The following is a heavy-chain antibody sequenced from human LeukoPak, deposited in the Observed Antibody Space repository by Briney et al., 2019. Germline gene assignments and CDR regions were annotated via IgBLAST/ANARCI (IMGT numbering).Heavy chain of an antibody. CDR3: ARVRYGDYDLTDAFYI. CDR1: GYSISSVYY. Sequence: SETLSLTCAVSGYSISSVYYWGWIRQPPGEGLGWIGSIYHRGSTYYNPSLKSRVTISVDTSKNQYSLKLSSVTAADTAVYYCARVRYGDYDLTDAFYIWGQGTMVTVSS. J-gene: IGHJ3*02. D-gene: IGHD4-17*01. CDR2: IYHRGST. V-gene: IGHV4-38-2*01.